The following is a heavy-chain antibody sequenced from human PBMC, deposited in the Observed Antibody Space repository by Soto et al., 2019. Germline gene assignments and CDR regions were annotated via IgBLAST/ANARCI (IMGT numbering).Heavy chain of an antibody. CDR3: ARDRYGSGSYFPWDV. V-gene: IGHV1-69*04. Sequence: EASGKVSCKASGGTFSSYTISWVRQAPGQGLEWMGRIIPILGIANYAQKFQGRVTITADKSTSTAYMELSSLRSEDTAVYYCARDRYGSGSYFPWDVWGKGTTVTVSS. J-gene: IGHJ6*04. D-gene: IGHD3-10*01. CDR1: GGTFSSYT. CDR2: IIPILGIA.